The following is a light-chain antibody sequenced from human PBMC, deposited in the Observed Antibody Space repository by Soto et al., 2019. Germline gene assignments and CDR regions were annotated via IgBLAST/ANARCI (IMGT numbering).Light chain of an antibody. V-gene: IGLV1-51*01. CDR1: SSNIGNNY. CDR2: DNN. Sequence: QSVLTQPPSVSAAPGQKVTISCSGSSSNIGNNYVSWYQQLPGTAPKLLIYDNNKRPSGIPDRFSDSKSVTSATLAITGLQTGDEADYYCGTWDSSLSAYVFGTGTKVTVL. CDR3: GTWDSSLSAYV. J-gene: IGLJ1*01.